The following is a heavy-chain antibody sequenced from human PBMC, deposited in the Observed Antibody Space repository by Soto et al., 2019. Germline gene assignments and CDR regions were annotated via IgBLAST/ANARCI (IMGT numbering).Heavy chain of an antibody. CDR2: IIPILNIA. D-gene: IGHD7-27*01. CDR1: GDTFSSYA. Sequence: QVQLVQSGAEVRKPGSSVKVSCKASGDTFSSYAISWVRQAPAQGLEWMGRIIPILNIANYAQKFQGRVTXMXGKSTRTAYMELSSLRSEDTAVYYCARDPTEDLPGFWGQGTLVTVSS. V-gene: IGHV1-69*04. J-gene: IGHJ4*02. CDR3: ARDPTEDLPGF.